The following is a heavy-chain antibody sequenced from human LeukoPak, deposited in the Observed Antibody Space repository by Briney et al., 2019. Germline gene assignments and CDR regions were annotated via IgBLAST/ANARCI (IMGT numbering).Heavy chain of an antibody. CDR1: GFTFSSYA. CDR2: ISGST. CDR3: ARGRYCGGDCYSSSDY. Sequence: GGSLRLSCAASGFTFSSYAMSWVRQAPGKGLEWVSVISGSTYYADSVKGRFTISRDNAKNTLYLQMNSLRAEDTAVYYCARGRYCGGDCYSSSDYWGQGTLVTVSS. J-gene: IGHJ4*02. V-gene: IGHV3-23*01. D-gene: IGHD2-21*02.